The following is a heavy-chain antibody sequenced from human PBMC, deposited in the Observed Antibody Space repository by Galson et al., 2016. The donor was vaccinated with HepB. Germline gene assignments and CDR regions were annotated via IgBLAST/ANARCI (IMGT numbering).Heavy chain of an antibody. CDR2: ISSSSSYT. Sequence: SLRLSCAASGFTFSDYYMSWIRQAPGKGLEWVSYISSSSSYTNYADSVKGRFTISRDNAKNSLYLQMNSLRAEDTAVYYCAKSMDVLRFLEWPYFDYWGQGTLVTVSS. D-gene: IGHD3-3*01. CDR3: AKSMDVLRFLEWPYFDY. V-gene: IGHV3-11*06. CDR1: GFTFSDYY. J-gene: IGHJ4*02.